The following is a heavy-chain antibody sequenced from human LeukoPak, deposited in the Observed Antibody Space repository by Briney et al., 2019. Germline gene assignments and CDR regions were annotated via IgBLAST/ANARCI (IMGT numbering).Heavy chain of an antibody. V-gene: IGHV3-9*01. CDR2: ISWNSGSI. CDR3: AKDMWFDP. J-gene: IGHJ5*02. Sequence: GGSLRLSCAASGFTFDDYAMHWVRQAPGKGLEWVSGISWNSGSIGYADSVKGRFTISRDNAKNSLYLQMNSLRAEDTALYYCAKDMWFDPWGQGTLVTVSS. CDR1: GFTFDDYA.